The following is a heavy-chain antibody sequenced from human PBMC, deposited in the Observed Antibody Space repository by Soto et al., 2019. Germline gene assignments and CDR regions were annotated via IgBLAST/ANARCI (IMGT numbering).Heavy chain of an antibody. CDR3: ARSGERDA. CDR1: GFTFSSYG. J-gene: IGHJ5*02. CDR2: INDKGYKT. D-gene: IGHD5-12*01. V-gene: IGHV3-23*01. Sequence: VELLQSGGGLVQPGGSLRLSCAASGFTFSSYGMSWVRQAPGRGLEWVSIINDKGYKTHNEDSVKGRFTISRDNSEKSVYLQLNSLRAEDTAVYYCARSGERDAWGQGTLVTVS.